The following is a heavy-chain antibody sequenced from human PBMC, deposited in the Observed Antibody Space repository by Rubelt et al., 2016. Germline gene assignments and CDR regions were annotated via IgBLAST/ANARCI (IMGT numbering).Heavy chain of an antibody. CDR1: GYSFTSYW. V-gene: IGHV5-10-1*01. CDR2: IDPSDSYI. D-gene: IGHD6-13*01. CDR3: GRGNSWYPL. Sequence: EVQLVQSGAEVKKPGESLKISCKGSGYSFTSYWIGWVRQMPGKGLEWMGGIDPSDSYINYSPSFQGHFTIPADNPISTAYLQWSSLKASDTAMYYCGRGNSWYPLWGQGTLVTVSS. J-gene: IGHJ4*02.